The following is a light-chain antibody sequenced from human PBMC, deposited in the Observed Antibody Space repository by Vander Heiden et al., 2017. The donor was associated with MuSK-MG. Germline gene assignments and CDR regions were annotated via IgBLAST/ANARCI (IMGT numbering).Light chain of an antibody. V-gene: IGKV1-33*01. J-gene: IGKJ4*01. CDR3: QQYHTHRPLLT. CDR1: QDISNY. CDR2: DAA. Sequence: DIQMTQSPSSLSASVGDRVTITCQASQDISNYLTWYQQKPGKAPKLLIYDAANSEIGVPSRSSGSGCGTEFNFTISSSQPEDIETYYCQQYHTHRPLLTFGGGTKVEIK.